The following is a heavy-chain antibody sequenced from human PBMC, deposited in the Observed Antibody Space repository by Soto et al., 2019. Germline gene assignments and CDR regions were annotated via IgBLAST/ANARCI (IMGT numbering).Heavy chain of an antibody. Sequence: QVQLQESGPGLVKPSQTLSLTCTVSGGSISSGDYYWSWIRQPPGKGLEWIGYIYYSGSTYYNPSLKSPVTISVDTSKNQCYLKLSPVTAADTAVYYCARHDYGYGMDVWGQGTTVTVSS. V-gene: IGHV4-30-4*01. CDR1: GGSISSGDYY. CDR2: IYYSGST. J-gene: IGHJ6*02. CDR3: ARHDYGYGMDV. D-gene: IGHD5-12*01.